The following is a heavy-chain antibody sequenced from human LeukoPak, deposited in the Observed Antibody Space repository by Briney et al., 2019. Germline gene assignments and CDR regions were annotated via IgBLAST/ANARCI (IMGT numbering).Heavy chain of an antibody. J-gene: IGHJ4*02. D-gene: IGHD3-3*01. V-gene: IGHV1-2*02. Sequence: ASVKVSCKASGYTFRSYGISWVRQAPGQGLVWMGWISAYSGGTNYAQKFQGRVTMTRDTSISTAYMELSRLRSDDTAVYYCARTARSGLFDYWGQGTLVTVSS. CDR3: ARTARSGLFDY. CDR1: GYTFRSYG. CDR2: ISAYSGGT.